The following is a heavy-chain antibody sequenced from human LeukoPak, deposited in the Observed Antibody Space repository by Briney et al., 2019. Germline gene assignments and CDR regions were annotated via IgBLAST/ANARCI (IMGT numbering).Heavy chain of an antibody. Sequence: PSETLSLTCTVSGGSISSYYWSWIRQPPGKGLEWIGYIYYSGSTNYNPSLQSRVTISVDTSKNQFFLNLRSVTAADTAVYYCARGVTQQLGYYYSYHMDVWGKGTTVTVSS. V-gene: IGHV4-59*01. CDR3: ARGVTQQLGYYYSYHMDV. CDR2: IYYSGST. D-gene: IGHD6-13*01. CDR1: GGSISSYY. J-gene: IGHJ6*03.